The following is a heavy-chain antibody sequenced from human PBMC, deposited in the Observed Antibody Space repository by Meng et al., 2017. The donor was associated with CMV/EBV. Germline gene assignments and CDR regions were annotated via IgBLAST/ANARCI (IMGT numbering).Heavy chain of an antibody. Sequence: GESLKISCAASGFTFGDYYMSWIRQAPGKGLEWVSYISSSGSTIYYADSVKGRFTISRDNAKNSLYLQMNSLRAEDTAVYYCARRIAARLLSARYYYGMDVWGKGTTVNVSS. D-gene: IGHD6-6*01. CDR2: ISSSGSTI. CDR3: ARRIAARLLSARYYYGMDV. CDR1: GFTFGDYY. V-gene: IGHV3-11*01. J-gene: IGHJ6*04.